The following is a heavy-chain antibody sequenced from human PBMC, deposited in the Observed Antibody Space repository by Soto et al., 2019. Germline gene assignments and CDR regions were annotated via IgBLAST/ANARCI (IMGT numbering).Heavy chain of an antibody. J-gene: IGHJ3*02. CDR1: GFTFSSYS. CDR3: ARRTPSTTVFDSFDN. Sequence: GGSLRLSCAASGFTFSSYSMNWVRQAPGKGLEWVSSISSSSSYIYYADSVKGRFTISRDNAKNSLYLQMNSLRAEDTAVYFCARRTPSTTVFDSFDNWGQGTMVTVSS. CDR2: ISSSSSYI. V-gene: IGHV3-21*01. D-gene: IGHD4-17*01.